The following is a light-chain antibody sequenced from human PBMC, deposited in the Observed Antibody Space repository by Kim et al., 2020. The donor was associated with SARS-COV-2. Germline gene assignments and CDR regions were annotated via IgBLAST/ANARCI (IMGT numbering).Light chain of an antibody. V-gene: IGLV1-40*01. CDR2: DNS. CDR3: QSYDSSLSGSRV. Sequence: VTNSCTGSSSNIGAGYDVNWYQKLPGTAPKLLIFDNSNRPSGVPDRFSGSTSGTSASLAITGLQAEDEADYYCQSYDSSLSGSRVFGTGTKVTVL. J-gene: IGLJ1*01. CDR1: SSNIGAGYD.